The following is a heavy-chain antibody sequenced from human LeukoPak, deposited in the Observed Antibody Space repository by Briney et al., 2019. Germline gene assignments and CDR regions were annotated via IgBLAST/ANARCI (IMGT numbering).Heavy chain of an antibody. V-gene: IGHV4-4*07. D-gene: IGHD6-13*01. CDR2: IYTSGST. J-gene: IGHJ6*03. CDR1: GGSISSYY. CDR3: ARGRPYSSSWQSYYYYYMDV. Sequence: PSETLSLTCTVSGGSISSYYWSWIRQPAGKGLEWIGRIYTSGSTNYNPSLKSRVTMSVDTSKNQFSLKLSSVTAADTAVYYCARGRPYSSSWQSYYYYYMDVWGKGTTVTISS.